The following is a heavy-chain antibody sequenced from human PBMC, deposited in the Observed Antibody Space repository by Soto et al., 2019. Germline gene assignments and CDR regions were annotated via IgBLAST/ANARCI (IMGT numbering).Heavy chain of an antibody. D-gene: IGHD2-15*01. CDR2: IYHSGST. Sequence: QLQLQESGSGLVKPSQTLSLTCAVSGGSISSGGYSWSWIRQPPGKGLEWIGYIYHSGSTYYNPSRXSXVXIXIDRSKNQFSLKLSSVTAADTAVYYCARGQVVAAQHWGQGTLVTVSS. V-gene: IGHV4-30-2*01. CDR3: ARGQVVAAQH. J-gene: IGHJ4*02. CDR1: GGSISSGGYS.